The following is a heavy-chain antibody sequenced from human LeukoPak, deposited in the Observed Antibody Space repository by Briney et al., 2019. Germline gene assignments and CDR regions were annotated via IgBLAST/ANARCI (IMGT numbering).Heavy chain of an antibody. CDR2: IKQDGSEK. Sequence: GGSLRLSCAASGFTFSSYWMSWVRQAPGKGLEWVANIKQDGSEKYYVDSVKGRFTISRDNAKNSLYLQMNSLRAEDTAVYYCARGQQQLVPNYYYYYMDVWGKGTTVTVSS. V-gene: IGHV3-7*01. CDR1: GFTFSSYW. CDR3: ARGQQQLVPNYYYYYMDV. D-gene: IGHD6-13*01. J-gene: IGHJ6*03.